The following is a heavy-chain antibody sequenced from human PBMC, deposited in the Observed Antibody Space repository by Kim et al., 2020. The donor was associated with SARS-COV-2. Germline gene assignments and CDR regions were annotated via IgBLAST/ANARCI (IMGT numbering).Heavy chain of an antibody. CDR2: INHSGST. V-gene: IGHV4-34*01. CDR3: AGRTGFDY. D-gene: IGHD2-15*01. CDR1: GGSFSGYY. J-gene: IGHJ4*02. Sequence: SETLSLTCAVYGGSFSGYYCSWIRQPPEKGLEWIGEINHSGSTNYNPSLKSRVTISVDTSKNQFSLKLSSVTAADTAVYYCAGRTGFDYWGQGTLVTVSS.